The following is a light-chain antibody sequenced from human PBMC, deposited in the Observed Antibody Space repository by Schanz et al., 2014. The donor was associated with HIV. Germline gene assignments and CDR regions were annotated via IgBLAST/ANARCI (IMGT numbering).Light chain of an antibody. CDR2: EAS. J-gene: IGKJ1*01. V-gene: IGKV1-5*03. CDR3: QHYNTFSPGT. CDR1: QSIGHW. Sequence: DIQMTQSPSTLSASVGDRVTIACRASQSIGHWLAWYQQKPGKAPNLLISEASTLESGVPSRFSGTGSGTEFTLTISSLQPDDFATYYCQHYNTFSPGTFGQGTKVEIK.